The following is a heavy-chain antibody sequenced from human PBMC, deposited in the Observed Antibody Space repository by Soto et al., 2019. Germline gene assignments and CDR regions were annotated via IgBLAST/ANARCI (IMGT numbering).Heavy chain of an antibody. Sequence: ASVKVSCKVSGYTLTELSMHWVRQAPGKGLEWMGGFDPEDGETIYAQKFQGRVTMTEDTSTDTAYMELSSLRSEDTAVYYCATGGGRWYPFFWFDTWGQGSLVTVSS. CDR2: FDPEDGET. J-gene: IGHJ5*02. CDR3: ATGGGRWYPFFWFDT. V-gene: IGHV1-24*01. CDR1: GYTLTELS. D-gene: IGHD3-16*01.